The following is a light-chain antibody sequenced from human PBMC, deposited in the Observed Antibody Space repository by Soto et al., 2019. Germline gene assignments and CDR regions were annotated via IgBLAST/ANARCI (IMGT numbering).Light chain of an antibody. J-gene: IGKJ4*01. V-gene: IGKV3-11*01. CDR2: DVS. Sequence: EIVLTQSPVTLSLSPGERATLSCRASQSISSYLAWYQQKPGQAPRLLIYDVSNRVTGIPARFSGSGSGTDFTLTISSLEPEDFAVYYCQQRSNWPPLTFGGGTKVEIK. CDR3: QQRSNWPPLT. CDR1: QSISSY.